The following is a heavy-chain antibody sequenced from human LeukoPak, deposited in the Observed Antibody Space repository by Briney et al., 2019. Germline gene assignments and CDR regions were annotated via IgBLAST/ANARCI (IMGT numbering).Heavy chain of an antibody. CDR1: GFTFNAFG. CDR2: IKQDGSEK. J-gene: IGHJ3*02. V-gene: IGHV3-7*01. D-gene: IGHD3-22*01. CDR3: ARDRTTYYYDSSGRNAFDI. Sequence: PGGSLRLSCAASGFTFNAFGMSWVRQAPGKGLEWVAHIKQDGSEKYYVDSVKGRFTISRDNAKNSLYLQMNSLRAEDTAVYYCARDRTTYYYDSSGRNAFDIWGQGTMVTVSS.